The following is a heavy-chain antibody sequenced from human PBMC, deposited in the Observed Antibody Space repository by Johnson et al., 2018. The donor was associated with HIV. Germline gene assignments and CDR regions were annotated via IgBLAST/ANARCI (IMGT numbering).Heavy chain of an antibody. Sequence: QVQLVESGGGLVKPGGSLRLSCAASGFTFDDFGMSWVRQAPGKGLEWVSYISSSGSTIYYADYVKGRFTISRDNSKNTLYLQMNRLRAEYTAVYYCAVLPTYRNDAFDIWGQGTMVTVSS. J-gene: IGHJ3*02. CDR1: GFTFDDFG. V-gene: IGHV3-11*04. CDR3: AVLPTYRNDAFDI. D-gene: IGHD1-14*01. CDR2: ISSSGSTI.